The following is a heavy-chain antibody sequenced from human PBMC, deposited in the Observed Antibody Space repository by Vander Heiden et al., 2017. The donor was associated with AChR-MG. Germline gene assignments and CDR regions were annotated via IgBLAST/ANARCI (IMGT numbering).Heavy chain of an antibody. CDR1: GFTFSSYW. CDR2: IKQDGSEK. J-gene: IGHJ6*02. V-gene: IGHV3-7*01. Sequence: VQLVESGGGLVQPGGSLRLSCAASGFTFSSYWMSWVRQAPGKGLEWVANIKQDGSEKYYVDSVKGRFTISRDNAKNSLYLQMNSLRAEDTAVYYCARVAPAAIRDYYYYYGMDVWGQGTTVTVSS. CDR3: ARVAPAAIRDYYYYYGMDV. D-gene: IGHD2-2*02.